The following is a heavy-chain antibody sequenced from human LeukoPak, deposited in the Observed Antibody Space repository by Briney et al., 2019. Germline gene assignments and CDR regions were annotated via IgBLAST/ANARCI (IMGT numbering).Heavy chain of an antibody. Sequence: SGGSLRLSCAASGFTFSNYPMHWVRQAPGKGLESVSAVSSNGASTYYENSVKDRFIVSRDNSKNTLYLQLGSLRAEDTAVYYWAREISRGFDIWGQGTMVTVSS. V-gene: IGHV3-64*01. CDR2: VSSNGAST. D-gene: IGHD2/OR15-2a*01. CDR1: GFTFSNYP. CDR3: AREISRGFDI. J-gene: IGHJ3*02.